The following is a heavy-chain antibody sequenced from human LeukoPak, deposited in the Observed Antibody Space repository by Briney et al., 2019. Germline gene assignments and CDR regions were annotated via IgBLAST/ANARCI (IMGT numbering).Heavy chain of an antibody. CDR2: VNHSGST. J-gene: IGHJ4*02. V-gene: IGHV4-34*01. CDR3: TRGQWLDNS. D-gene: IGHD6-19*01. Sequence: SETLSLTCGVSGEPFSGYYWSWIRQPPGKGLEWIGEVNHSGSTNYNSSLKSRLTISVDTSKNQFSLKLSSVTAADTAVYYCTRGQWLDNSWGQGTLVTVSS. CDR1: GEPFSGYY.